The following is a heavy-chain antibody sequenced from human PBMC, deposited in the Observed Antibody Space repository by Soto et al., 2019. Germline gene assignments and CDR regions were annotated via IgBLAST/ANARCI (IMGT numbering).Heavy chain of an antibody. V-gene: IGHV4-39*01. CDR1: GGSIRSSSYY. CDR3: ARLSIAVVPATSFDI. J-gene: IGHJ3*02. D-gene: IGHD2-2*01. Sequence: PSETLSLTCTVSGGSIRSSSYYWGWIRQPPGKGLEWIGSIYYSGNTYHNPSLKSRVTISVDTSKNQFSLKLNFVTAADTAVYYCARLSIAVVPATSFDIWGQGTMVTVSS. CDR2: IYYSGNT.